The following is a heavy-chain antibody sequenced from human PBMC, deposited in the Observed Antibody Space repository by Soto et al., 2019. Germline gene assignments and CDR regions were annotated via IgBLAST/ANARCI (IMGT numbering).Heavy chain of an antibody. J-gene: IGHJ4*02. Sequence: EVQLVESGGDLVQPGGSLRLSCAAAGFTFSTYSMNWVRQAPGKGLEWVSSISSSSTIYYADSVKGRFTISRDNVQNSLYLQMPSLRAEDTAVYYCARDRGSGWTFDYWCQGTLVTVSS. CDR3: ARDRGSGWTFDY. D-gene: IGHD6-19*01. CDR2: ISSSSTI. V-gene: IGHV3-48*01. CDR1: GFTFSTYS.